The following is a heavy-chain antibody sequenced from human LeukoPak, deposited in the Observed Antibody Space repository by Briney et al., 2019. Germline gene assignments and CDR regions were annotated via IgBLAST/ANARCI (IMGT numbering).Heavy chain of an antibody. V-gene: IGHV3-33*08. Sequence: GGSLRLSCAASGFSFSTYWMHWVRQAPGKGLEWVAVIWNDGSIKYYGDSVKGRFTISRDNSKNTFYLQMNSLRAEDTAVYYCARAVGPFDFWGQGTIVIVSS. CDR1: GFSFSTYW. CDR3: ARAVGPFDF. CDR2: IWNDGSIK. J-gene: IGHJ3*01.